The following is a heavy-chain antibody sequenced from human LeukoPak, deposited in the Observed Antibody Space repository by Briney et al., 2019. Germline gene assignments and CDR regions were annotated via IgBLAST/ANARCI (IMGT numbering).Heavy chain of an antibody. Sequence: RRSLRLSCAASGFTFSSYAMHWVRQAPGKGLEWVAVISYDGSNKYHADSVKGRFTISRDNSKNTLYLQMNSLRAEDTAVYYCARDNYYGSGSYLVWGQGTLVTVSS. CDR3: ARDNYYGSGSYLV. J-gene: IGHJ4*02. CDR1: GFTFSSYA. CDR2: ISYDGSNK. V-gene: IGHV3-30*04. D-gene: IGHD3-10*01.